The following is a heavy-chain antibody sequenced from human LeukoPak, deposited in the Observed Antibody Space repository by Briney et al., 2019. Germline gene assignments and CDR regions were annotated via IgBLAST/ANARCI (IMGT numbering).Heavy chain of an antibody. D-gene: IGHD2-2*02. CDR2: ISYDGSNK. Sequence: GGSLRLSCAASGFTFSSYGMHWVRQAPGKGLEWVAVISYDGSNKYYADSVKGRFTISRDNSKNTLYLQMNSLRAEDTAVYYCARAGCSSTSCYREGGYWGQGTLVTVSS. J-gene: IGHJ4*02. CDR1: GFTFSSYG. V-gene: IGHV3-30*12. CDR3: ARAGCSSTSCYREGGY.